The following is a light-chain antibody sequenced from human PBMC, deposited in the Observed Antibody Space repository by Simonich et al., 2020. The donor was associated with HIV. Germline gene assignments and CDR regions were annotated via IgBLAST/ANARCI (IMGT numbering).Light chain of an antibody. CDR1: QSISRY. CDR3: QQYNTWVSIT. J-gene: IGKJ5*01. Sequence: EVVMTQSPATLSVSPGERATLSCRGSQSISRYLSWYQQKPGQTPTLLIYAASTRATGIPARFRASGSGTEFTLTISSIQSEDFAVYYCQQYNTWVSITFGQGTRLEMK. V-gene: IGKV3-15*01. CDR2: AAS.